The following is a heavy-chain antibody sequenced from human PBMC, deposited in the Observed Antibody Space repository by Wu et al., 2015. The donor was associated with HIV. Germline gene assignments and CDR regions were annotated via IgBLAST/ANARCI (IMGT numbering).Heavy chain of an antibody. CDR2: IIPIFGTA. V-gene: IGHV1-69*01. CDR1: GGTFSSYA. Sequence: QVQLVQSGAEVKKPGSSVKVSCKASGGTFSSYAISWVRQAPGQGLEWMGGIIPIFGTANYAQKFQGRVTITADESTSTAYMELSSLRSEDTAVYYCARSRANIVVVPAAAFDIWGQGTMVTVSS. CDR3: ARSRANIVVVPAAAFDI. J-gene: IGHJ3*02. D-gene: IGHD2-2*01.